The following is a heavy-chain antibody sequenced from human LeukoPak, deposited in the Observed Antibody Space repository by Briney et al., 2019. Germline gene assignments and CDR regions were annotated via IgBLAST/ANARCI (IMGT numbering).Heavy chain of an antibody. CDR2: IYYSGST. J-gene: IGHJ4*02. CDR3: ARASTPDYDILTGCIDY. Sequence: SETLSLTCTVSGVSISSGDYYWSWIRQPPGKGLEWIGYIYYSGSTYYNPSLKSRVTISVDTSKNQFSLKLSSVTAADTAVYYCARASTPDYDILTGCIDYWGQGTLVTVSS. CDR1: GVSISSGDYY. V-gene: IGHV4-30-4*01. D-gene: IGHD3-9*01.